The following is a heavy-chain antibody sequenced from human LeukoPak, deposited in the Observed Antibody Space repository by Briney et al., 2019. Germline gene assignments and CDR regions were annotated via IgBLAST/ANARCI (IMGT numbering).Heavy chain of an antibody. CDR2: INPTTGST. J-gene: IGHJ3*02. CDR1: GYTSTNFY. Sequence: GASVKVSCKASGYTSTNFYLHWVRQAPGQGLEWMRIINPTTGSTTYAQKFQGRVTMTRDMSTSTVYMELSSLRSEDTAVYFCARDLNPQSIGMRAFDIWGQGTMVTASS. CDR3: ARDLNPQSIGMRAFDI. D-gene: IGHD1-14*01. V-gene: IGHV1-46*01.